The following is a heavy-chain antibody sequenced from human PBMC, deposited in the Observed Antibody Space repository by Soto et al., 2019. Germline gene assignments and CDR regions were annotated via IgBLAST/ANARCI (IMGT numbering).Heavy chain of an antibody. D-gene: IGHD1-26*01. J-gene: IGHJ6*02. CDR3: STDIGIYGLDI. CDR2: IKSKTDGGTA. Sequence: EVQLVDSGGGFVQPGGSLRLSCVASRFSFTNAWMSWVRQAPGKGPEWVGRIKSKTDGGTADYVAPVKGRFTISRDDSQNTLYLHMDSLKPEYTALYHCSTDIGIYGLDIWGQGTTVTVSS. V-gene: IGHV3-15*01. CDR1: RFSFTNAW.